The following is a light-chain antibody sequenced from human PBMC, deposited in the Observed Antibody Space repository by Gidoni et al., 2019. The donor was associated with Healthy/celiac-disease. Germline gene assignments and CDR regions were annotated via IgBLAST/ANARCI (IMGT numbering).Light chain of an antibody. J-gene: IGKJ1*01. V-gene: IGKV3-15*01. CDR3: QQYNNWWT. CDR2: GAS. CDR1: QRVSSN. Sequence: EIVMTQSPATLSVSPGERATLSCRASQRVSSNLAWYQQKPGQAPRLLIYGASTRATGIPARFSGSGSGTEFTLTISSLQSEDFAVYYCQQYNNWWTFGQXTKVEIK.